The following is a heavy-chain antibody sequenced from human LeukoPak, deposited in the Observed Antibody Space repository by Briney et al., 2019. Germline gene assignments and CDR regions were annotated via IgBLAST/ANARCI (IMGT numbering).Heavy chain of an antibody. D-gene: IGHD2-2*01. CDR2: ISGSGGST. V-gene: IGHV3-23*01. CDR1: GFTFSSYA. CDR3: AKDGGYCSSTSCYVTDAFDI. Sequence: GGSLRLSCAASGFTFSSYAMNWVRQAPGKGLEWVSAISGSGGSTYYADSVKGRFTISRDNSKNTLYLQMNSLRVEDTAVYYCAKDGGYCSSTSCYVTDAFDIWGQGTMVTVSS. J-gene: IGHJ3*02.